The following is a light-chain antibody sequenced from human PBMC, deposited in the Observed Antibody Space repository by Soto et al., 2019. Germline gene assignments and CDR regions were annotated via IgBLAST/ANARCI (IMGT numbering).Light chain of an antibody. CDR3: KYYGSSVT. CDR2: GTS. V-gene: IGKV3-20*01. CDR1: QSISNFH. Sequence: EIEVTQSPGTLSLSPGERATLSCRASQSISNFHLAWYQQKPGQAPRLLLYGTSTRATGGIADRFSGSRSGTDFTLTISRLEPEDCAVYYYKYYGSSVTFGGGIKVDIK. J-gene: IGKJ4*01.